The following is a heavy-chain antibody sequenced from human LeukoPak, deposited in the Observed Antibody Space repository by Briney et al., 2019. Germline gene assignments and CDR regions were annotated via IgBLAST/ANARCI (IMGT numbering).Heavy chain of an antibody. CDR3: ARGGTGWNDYYYYYMDV. Sequence: ASVKVSCKASGYTFTCYYMHWVRQAPGQGLEWMGWINPNSGGTNYAQKFQGRVTMTRDTSISTAYMELSRLRSDDTAVYYCARGGTGWNDYYYYYMDVWGKGTTVTVSS. V-gene: IGHV1-2*02. CDR1: GYTFTCYY. J-gene: IGHJ6*03. D-gene: IGHD1-1*01. CDR2: INPNSGGT.